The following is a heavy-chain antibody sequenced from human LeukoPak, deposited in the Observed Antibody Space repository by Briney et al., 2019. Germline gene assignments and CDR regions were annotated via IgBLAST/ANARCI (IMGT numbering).Heavy chain of an antibody. J-gene: IGHJ6*03. CDR1: GFTFDDYG. CDR2: INWSGGST. CDR3: ARVGCSSSNCADSLSYYYYMDV. D-gene: IGHD2-2*01. V-gene: IGHV3-20*04. Sequence: PGGSLRLPCAASGFTFDDYGLTWVRQPPGKGLEWASSINWSGGSTAYTDSVKGRFTISRDTAKNSLYLQMNSLRAEDTALYYCARVGCSSSNCADSLSYYYYMDVWGKGTTVTVSS.